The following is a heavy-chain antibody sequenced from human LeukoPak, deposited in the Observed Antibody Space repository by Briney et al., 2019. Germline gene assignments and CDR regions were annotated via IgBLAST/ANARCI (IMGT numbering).Heavy chain of an antibody. CDR2: INHSGST. D-gene: IGHD3-22*01. V-gene: IGHV4-34*01. J-gene: IGHJ4*02. CDR3: ARGWDDSSGCYIGY. Sequence: PSETLSLTCAVYGGSFSGYYWSWIRQPPGKGLEWIGEINHSGSTNYNPSLKSRVTISVDTSKNQFSLKLSSVTAADTAVYYCARGWDDSSGCYIGYWGQGTLVTVSS. CDR1: GGSFSGYY.